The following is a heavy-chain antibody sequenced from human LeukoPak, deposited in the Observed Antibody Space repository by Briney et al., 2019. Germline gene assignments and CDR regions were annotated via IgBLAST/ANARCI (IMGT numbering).Heavy chain of an antibody. CDR1: GFTFSTYA. V-gene: IGHV3-13*01. CDR3: ARSKYGNWFDP. J-gene: IGHJ5*02. CDR2: INTAGDT. Sequence: GGSLRLSCAASGFTFSTYAMTWVRQVTGKGLEWVSAINTAGDTYYPGSVKGRFTISRENAENSLFLQMNSLRAGDTAMYYCARSKYGNWFDPWGQGTLVTVSS. D-gene: IGHD4-17*01.